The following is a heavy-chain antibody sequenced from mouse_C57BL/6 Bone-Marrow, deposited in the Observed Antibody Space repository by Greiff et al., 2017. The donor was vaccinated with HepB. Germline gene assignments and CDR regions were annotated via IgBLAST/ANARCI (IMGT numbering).Heavy chain of an antibody. D-gene: IGHD1-1*01. V-gene: IGHV5-17*01. CDR1: GFTFSDYG. J-gene: IGHJ2*01. CDR2: ISSGSSTI. Sequence: EVKLVESGGGLVKPGGSLKLSCAASGFTFSDYGMHWVRQAPEKGLEWVAYISSGSSTIYYADTVKGRFTISRDNAKNTLFLQMTSLRSEDTAMYYCARNYYGSSPPFDYWGQGTTLTVSS. CDR3: ARNYYGSSPPFDY.